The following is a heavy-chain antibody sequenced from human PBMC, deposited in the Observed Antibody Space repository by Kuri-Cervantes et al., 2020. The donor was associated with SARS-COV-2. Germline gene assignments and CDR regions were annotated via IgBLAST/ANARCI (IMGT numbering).Heavy chain of an antibody. CDR3: ASGEIAASGTIYYFDY. D-gene: IGHD1-7*01. CDR1: GFTFSSYA. Sequence: GESLKISCAASGFTFSSYAMSWVRQAPGRGLEWVSSISSSSSYIYYADSVKGRFTISRDNAKNSLYLQMNSLRAEDTAVYYCASGEIAASGTIYYFDYWGQGTRGTVSS. CDR2: ISSSSSYI. J-gene: IGHJ4*02. V-gene: IGHV3-21*01.